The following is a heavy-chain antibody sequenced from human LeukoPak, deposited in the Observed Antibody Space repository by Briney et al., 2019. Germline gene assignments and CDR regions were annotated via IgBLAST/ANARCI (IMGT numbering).Heavy chain of an antibody. D-gene: IGHD2-2*01. V-gene: IGHV1-2*02. Sequence: ASVKVSCKTSGYTFSDYYMHWVRQAPGQGLEWMGYIIPNSGGTTYAQKFQGRVTMTRDTSISAAYLGLSGLRSDDTAVYYCSTEDKYCSSSTCGDSWGQGTLVTVSS. CDR2: IIPNSGGT. CDR1: GYTFSDYY. J-gene: IGHJ4*02. CDR3: STEDKYCSSSTCGDS.